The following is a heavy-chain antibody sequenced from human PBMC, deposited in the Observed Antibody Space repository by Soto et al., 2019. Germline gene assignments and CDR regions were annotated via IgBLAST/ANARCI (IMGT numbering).Heavy chain of an antibody. CDR1: GGSFSCYY. J-gene: IGHJ6*02. D-gene: IGHD3-16*01. CDR3: ARGLGIWYYYGMDV. Sequence: SETLSLTCAVYGGSFSCYYWSWIRQPPGKGLEWIGEINHSGSTNYNPSLKSRVTISVDTSKNQFSLKLSSVTAADTAVYYCARGLGIWYYYGMDVWGQGTTVTVSS. CDR2: INHSGST. V-gene: IGHV4-34*01.